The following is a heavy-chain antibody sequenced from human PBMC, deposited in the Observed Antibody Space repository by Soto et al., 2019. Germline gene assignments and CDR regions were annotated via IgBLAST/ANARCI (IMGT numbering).Heavy chain of an antibody. D-gene: IGHD3-3*01. CDR1: GYRFTSYW. J-gene: IGHJ5*02. V-gene: IGHV5-51*01. CDR3: ARHYDFWSGASVGWFDP. Sequence: PGESLKISCRTSGYRFTSYWIAWVRQMPGKGLEWMGIIFPSDSDTRYSPSFQGQVTISADKSISTAYLQWSSLKASDTAMYYCARHYDFWSGASVGWFDPWGQGTLVTVSS. CDR2: IFPSDSDT.